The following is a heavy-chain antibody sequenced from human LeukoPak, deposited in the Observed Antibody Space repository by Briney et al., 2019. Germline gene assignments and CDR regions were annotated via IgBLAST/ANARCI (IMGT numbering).Heavy chain of an antibody. D-gene: IGHD6-6*01. J-gene: IGHJ4*02. V-gene: IGHV5-51*01. CDR3: ARRTYQSSSSIYFDY. Sequence: GESLKISCKGSGYSFTTYWIGWVRQMPGRGLEWMGIIYPGDSDTRYRPSFQGQVTISADKSISTAYLQWSSLKASDTAMYYCARRTYQSSSSIYFDYWGQGTLVTASS. CDR2: IYPGDSDT. CDR1: GYSFTTYW.